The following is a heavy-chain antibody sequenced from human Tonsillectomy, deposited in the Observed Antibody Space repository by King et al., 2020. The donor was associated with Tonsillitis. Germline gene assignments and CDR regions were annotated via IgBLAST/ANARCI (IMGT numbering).Heavy chain of an antibody. Sequence: QLVQSGAELKKPGSSVKVSCKASGDTFSKDAISWVRLAPGQGLEWMGGIIPIFGAPNYAQKFQGRVIITADESTSTAYMELSSLRSEDTAVYYCARAVAYSSSWYAYFASWGQGTLVTVSS. CDR3: ARAVAYSSSWYAYFAS. V-gene: IGHV1-69*01. CDR1: GDTFSKDA. D-gene: IGHD6-13*01. J-gene: IGHJ4*02. CDR2: IIPIFGAP.